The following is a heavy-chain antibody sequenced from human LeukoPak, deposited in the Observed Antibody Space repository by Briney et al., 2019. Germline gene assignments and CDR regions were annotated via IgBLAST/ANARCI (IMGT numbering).Heavy chain of an antibody. CDR2: IDPSDSYT. Sequence: GESLKISCKGSGYSFTSYWISWVRQMPGKGLEWRGRIDPSDSYTNYSPSFQGHVTISADKSISTAYLQWSSLKASDTAMYYCARHPLPMVRGVTRDQYNWFDPWGQGTLVTVSS. J-gene: IGHJ5*02. D-gene: IGHD3-10*01. CDR1: GYSFTSYW. CDR3: ARHPLPMVRGVTRDQYNWFDP. V-gene: IGHV5-10-1*01.